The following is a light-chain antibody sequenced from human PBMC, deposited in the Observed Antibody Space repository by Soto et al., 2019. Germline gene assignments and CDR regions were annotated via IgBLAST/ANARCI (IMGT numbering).Light chain of an antibody. J-gene: IGKJ1*01. CDR3: QQYGSSGT. V-gene: IGKV1-12*01. CDR2: TGS. CDR1: QGIKNW. Sequence: DIQMTQSPSSLFASVGDRFTITCRASQGIKNWLAWYQQKPGKAPNLLIYTGSSLQSGVPSRFSGSGSGTDFNLTISSLQPEDFAVYYCQQYGSSGTFGQGTKVDIK.